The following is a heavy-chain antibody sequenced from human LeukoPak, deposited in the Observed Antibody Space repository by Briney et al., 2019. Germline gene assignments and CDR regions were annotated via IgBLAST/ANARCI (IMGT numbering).Heavy chain of an antibody. V-gene: IGHV4-59*12. CDR3: ARNVAKTTVVVPAAMVPGDY. J-gene: IGHJ4*02. CDR2: IYYTGST. Sequence: SETLSLTCTVSGGSIGSYYWSWLRQPPGKGLEWIAYIYYTGSTNYNPSLKSRVTMTVDTSKNQFSLKLSSVTAADTAVYYCARNVAKTTVVVPAAMVPGDYWGQGTLVTVSS. CDR1: GGSIGSYY. D-gene: IGHD2-2*01.